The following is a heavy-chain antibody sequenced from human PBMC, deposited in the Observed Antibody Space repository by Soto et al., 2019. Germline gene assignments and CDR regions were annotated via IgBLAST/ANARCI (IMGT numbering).Heavy chain of an antibody. D-gene: IGHD1-1*01. V-gene: IGHV1-46*01. J-gene: IGHJ6*02. CDR3: AGGGNWCSMDV. CDR1: GYTFTSYY. Sequence: QVQLVQSGAEVKKPGASVKVSCKASGYTFTSYYMHWVRLAPGQGLEWMGIINPDGGGTGYAQQSKGRVNITRDTSTSTGYMETGCPSAEDTAVYYGAGGGNWCSMDVGGQGTTVTVSS. CDR2: INPDGGGT.